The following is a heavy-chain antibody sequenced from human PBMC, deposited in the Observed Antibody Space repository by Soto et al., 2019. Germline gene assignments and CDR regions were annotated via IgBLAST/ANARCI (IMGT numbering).Heavy chain of an antibody. D-gene: IGHD2-8*01. J-gene: IGHJ2*01. CDR1: GYTYINYG. Sequence: ASVKVSCKASGYTYINYGVSWVLQAPGQGLEWMGWISAYNGDKKYAQNVQGRVTLTTDTSTSTAYMEMRTLRSDDTAAYYFFFNGTAITAIDTLCVHDTSDL. CDR2: ISAYNGDK. CDR3: FFNGTAITAIDTLCVHDTSDL. V-gene: IGHV1-18*01.